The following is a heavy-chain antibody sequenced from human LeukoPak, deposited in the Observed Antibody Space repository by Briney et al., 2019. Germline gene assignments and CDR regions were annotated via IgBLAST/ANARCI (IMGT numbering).Heavy chain of an antibody. D-gene: IGHD3-10*01. J-gene: IGHJ5*02. V-gene: IGHV4-34*01. CDR1: GGSFSGYY. Sequence: SETLFLTCAVYGGSFSGYYWSWIRQPPGKGLGWIGEINHSGSTNYNPSLKSRVTISVDTSKNQFSLKLSSVTAADTAVYYCARGKNRRSMVRGALNWFDPWGQGTLVTVSS. CDR2: INHSGST. CDR3: ARGKNRRSMVRGALNWFDP.